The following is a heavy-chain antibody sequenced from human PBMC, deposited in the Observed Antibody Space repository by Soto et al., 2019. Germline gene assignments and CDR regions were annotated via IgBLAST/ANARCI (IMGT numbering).Heavy chain of an antibody. CDR2: IYYSGST. Sequence: SETLSLTCTVSGGSISSYYWSWIRQPPGKGLEWIGYIYYSGSTNYNPSLKSRVTISVDTSKNQFSLKLSSVTAADTAVYYCARDVKEGSDYWGQGTLVTVSS. J-gene: IGHJ4*02. V-gene: IGHV4-59*01. CDR3: ARDVKEGSDY. CDR1: GGSISSYY.